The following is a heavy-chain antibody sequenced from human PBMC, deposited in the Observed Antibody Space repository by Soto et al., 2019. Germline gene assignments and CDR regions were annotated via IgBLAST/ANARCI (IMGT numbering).Heavy chain of an antibody. CDR2: IWYDGSNK. V-gene: IGHV3-33*01. J-gene: IGHJ3*02. CDR1: GFTFSSYG. D-gene: IGHD3-10*01. CDR3: ARDSKWFGELSHAFDI. Sequence: GGSLRLSFAASGFTFSSYGMHWVRQAPGKGLEWVAVIWYDGSNKYCADSVKGRFTISRDNSKNTLYLQMNSLRAEDTAVYYCARDSKWFGELSHAFDIWGQGTMVTGSS.